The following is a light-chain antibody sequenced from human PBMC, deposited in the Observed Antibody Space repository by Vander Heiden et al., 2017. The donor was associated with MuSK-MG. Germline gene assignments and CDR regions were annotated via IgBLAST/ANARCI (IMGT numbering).Light chain of an antibody. CDR2: DSS. V-gene: IGKV1-33*01. Sequence: DIQMTQSPSSLSASVGDRVTITCQASQDISNYLNWYQQKPGKAPKLLIFDSSNLQTGVPSRFSGSGSGTDFIFTISSLQPEDIATYFCQQYANVPRGFPFRPGTTVAI. CDR3: QQYANVPRGFP. J-gene: IGKJ3*01. CDR1: QDISNY.